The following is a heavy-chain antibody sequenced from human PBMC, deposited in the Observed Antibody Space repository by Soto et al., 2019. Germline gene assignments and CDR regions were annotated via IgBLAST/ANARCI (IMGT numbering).Heavy chain of an antibody. Sequence: ASVKVSCKASGYTFTSYAMHWVRQAPGQRLEWMGWINAGNGNTKYSQKFQGIVTITRDTSASTAYMELSSLRSEDTAGYYCATDYGSGSWSFDYWGQGTLVTVSS. V-gene: IGHV1-3*01. CDR2: INAGNGNT. CDR1: GYTFTSYA. D-gene: IGHD3-10*01. J-gene: IGHJ4*02. CDR3: ATDYGSGSWSFDY.